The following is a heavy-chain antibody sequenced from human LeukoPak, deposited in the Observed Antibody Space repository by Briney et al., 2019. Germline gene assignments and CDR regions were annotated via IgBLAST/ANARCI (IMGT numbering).Heavy chain of an antibody. J-gene: IGHJ4*02. CDR3: ARDSFPHDYGDLNYFDY. CDR1: GFTFSSYG. Sequence: PGGSLRLSCAASGFTFSSYGMPWVRQAPGKGLEWVAVIWYDGSNKYYADSVKGRFTISRDNSKNTLYLQMNSLRAEDTAVYYCARDSFPHDYGDLNYFDYWGQGTLVTVSS. CDR2: IWYDGSNK. V-gene: IGHV3-33*08. D-gene: IGHD4-17*01.